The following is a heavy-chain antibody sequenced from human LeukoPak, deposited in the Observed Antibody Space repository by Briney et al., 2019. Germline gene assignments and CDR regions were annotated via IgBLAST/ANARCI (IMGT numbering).Heavy chain of an antibody. V-gene: IGHV3-30-3*01. CDR1: GFIFSTYA. CDR3: ASSYCSGANCYAFDY. J-gene: IGHJ4*02. D-gene: IGHD2-15*01. Sequence: PGGSLRLFCAASGFIFSTYAMHWVRQAPGKGLDWVAVISYDESNEYYADSVKGRFTISRDNSKNTLYLQMNSLRAEDSAVYYCASSYCSGANCYAFDYWGQGTLVTVSS. CDR2: ISYDESNE.